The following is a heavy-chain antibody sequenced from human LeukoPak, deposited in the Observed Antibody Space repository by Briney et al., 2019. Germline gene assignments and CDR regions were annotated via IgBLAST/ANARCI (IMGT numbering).Heavy chain of an antibody. J-gene: IGHJ4*02. Sequence: PSETLSLTCAVYGGSFSGYYWSWIRQPPGKGLEWIGEINHSGSTNYNPSLKSRVTISVDTSKNQFSLKLSSVTAADTAVYYCAGAVNCSSTSCRAKSFDYWGQGTLVTVSS. V-gene: IGHV4-34*01. CDR3: AGAVNCSSTSCRAKSFDY. D-gene: IGHD2-2*01. CDR2: INHSGST. CDR1: GGSFSGYY.